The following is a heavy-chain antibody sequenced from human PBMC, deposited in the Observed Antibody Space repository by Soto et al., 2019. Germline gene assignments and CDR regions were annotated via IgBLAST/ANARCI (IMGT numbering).Heavy chain of an antibody. CDR1: RYTFTSYR. D-gene: IGHD6-19*01. V-gene: IGHV1-18*01. Sequence: AAVKVSCKACRYTFTSYRISWVRQAPGQGLEWMGWISAYNGNTNYAQKLQGRVTMTTDTSTSTAYMELRSLRSDDTAVYYCARGNVAGRRFDYWGQGTLVTVSS. CDR3: ARGNVAGRRFDY. CDR2: ISAYNGNT. J-gene: IGHJ4*02.